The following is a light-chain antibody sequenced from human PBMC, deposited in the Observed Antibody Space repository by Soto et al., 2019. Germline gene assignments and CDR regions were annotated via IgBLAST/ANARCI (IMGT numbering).Light chain of an antibody. Sequence: QSVLTQSPSASASLGASVKLTCTLSSGHSSYAIAWHQQQPEKGPRYVMKLSSDGSHSKGDGIPDRFSGSSSGAERYLTISSLQSEDEADYYCQTWDTGARVGFGGGTKLTVL. CDR2: LSSDGSH. CDR3: QTWDTGARVG. V-gene: IGLV4-69*01. J-gene: IGLJ2*01. CDR1: SGHSSYA.